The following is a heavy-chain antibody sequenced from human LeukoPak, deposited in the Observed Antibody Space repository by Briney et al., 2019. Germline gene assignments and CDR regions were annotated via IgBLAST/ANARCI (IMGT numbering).Heavy chain of an antibody. CDR3: ETNRGY. CDR1: GYTLTELS. Sequence: ASVKVSCKVSGYTLTELSMHWVRQAPGTGLEWMGGFDPEDGETIYAQKFQGRVTVTEDTSTDTAYMELSSLKSEDTAVYYCETNRGYWGQGTLVTVSS. CDR2: FDPEDGET. J-gene: IGHJ4*02. V-gene: IGHV1-24*01.